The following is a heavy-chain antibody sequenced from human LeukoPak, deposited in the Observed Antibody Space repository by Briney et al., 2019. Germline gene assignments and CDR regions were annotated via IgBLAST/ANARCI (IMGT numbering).Heavy chain of an antibody. CDR2: IIPIFGTA. Sequence: ASVKASCKASGGTFSSYAISWVRQAPGQGLEWMGGIIPIFGTANYAQKFQGRVTITTDESTSTAYMGLSSLRSEDTAVYYCARVRFNYYYYYMDVWGKGTTVTVSS. J-gene: IGHJ6*03. CDR1: GGTFSSYA. CDR3: ARVRFNYYYYYMDV. V-gene: IGHV1-69*05.